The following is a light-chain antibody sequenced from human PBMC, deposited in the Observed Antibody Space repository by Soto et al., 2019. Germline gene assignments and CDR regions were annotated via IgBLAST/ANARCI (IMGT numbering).Light chain of an antibody. CDR3: NSYTSSGTGV. V-gene: IGLV2-14*01. Sequence: QSALTQPASVSGSPGQSITISCTGTSSDVGGYNYVSWYQQHPGKAPKLMIYDVSNRPSGVSNRVSGSKSGNTASLTISGLQPEDEADYYCNSYTSSGTGVFGTGTKLTVL. J-gene: IGLJ1*01. CDR2: DVS. CDR1: SSDVGGYNY.